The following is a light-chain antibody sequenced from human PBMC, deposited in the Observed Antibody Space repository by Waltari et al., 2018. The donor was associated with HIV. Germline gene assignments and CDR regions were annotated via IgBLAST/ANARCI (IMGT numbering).Light chain of an antibody. CDR1: QNINNW. Sequence: DIQMTQSPSTLSASVGDRVIITCRASQNINNWLARYQQKPGKAPQLLIYKASNLQSGVPSRFTGSGSGTEFTLAINDLQRDDFAIYFCHQYNSFPFTFGPGTTLDVK. J-gene: IGKJ3*01. CDR3: HQYNSFPFT. CDR2: KAS. V-gene: IGKV1-5*03.